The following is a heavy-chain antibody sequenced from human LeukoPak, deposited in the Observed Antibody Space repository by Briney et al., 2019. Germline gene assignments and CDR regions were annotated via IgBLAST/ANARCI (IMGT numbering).Heavy chain of an antibody. CDR3: ARDIAVALSSEY. Sequence: GGSLRLSCAVSGFTFTDYWMNWVRQAPGKGLEWVASIRQDGGEKSYVDSVKGRFTISRDNAKNSLYLQMNSLRAEDTAVYYCARDIAVALSSEYWGQGTLVTVSS. CDR2: IRQDGGEK. J-gene: IGHJ4*02. D-gene: IGHD6-19*01. V-gene: IGHV3-7*01. CDR1: GFTFTDYW.